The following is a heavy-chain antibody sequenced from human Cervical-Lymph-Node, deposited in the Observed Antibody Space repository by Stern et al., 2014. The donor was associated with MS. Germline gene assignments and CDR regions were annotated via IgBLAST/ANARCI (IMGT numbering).Heavy chain of an antibody. J-gene: IGHJ4*02. CDR1: GFTFSSYS. D-gene: IGHD6-6*01. Sequence: EMQLVESGGGLVKPGGSLRLSCAASGFTFSSYSMHWVRQAPGKGLEWVSSISSSSSYIYYADSGKCRVTISRDNAKNSLYLQMNSLRAEDTAVYYCARDNFEYSTESFDYWGQGTLVTVSS. CDR3: ARDNFEYSTESFDY. V-gene: IGHV3-21*01. CDR2: ISSSSSYI.